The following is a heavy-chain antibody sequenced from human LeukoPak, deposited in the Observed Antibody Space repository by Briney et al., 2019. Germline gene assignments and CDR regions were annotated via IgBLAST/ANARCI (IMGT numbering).Heavy chain of an antibody. V-gene: IGHV3-33*01. Sequence: GRSLRLSCAASVFPFSSYGMHWVRQAPGEGLEWVAVIWYDGSNKYYADPVKGLFTISRDNSKNTLYQQMNSLRAEDTAVYYCARTEAGAYFFDYWGQGTLVTVSS. CDR3: ARTEAGAYFFDY. CDR1: VFPFSSYG. D-gene: IGHD6-13*01. J-gene: IGHJ4*02. CDR2: IWYDGSNK.